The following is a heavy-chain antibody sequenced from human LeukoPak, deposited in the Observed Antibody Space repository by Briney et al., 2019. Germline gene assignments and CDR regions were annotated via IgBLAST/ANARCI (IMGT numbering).Heavy chain of an antibody. CDR1: GGSISSYY. CDR3: ARGPHDYGDLGPAFDI. Sequence: KPSETLSLTYTVSGGSISSYYWSWIRQPPGKGLEWIGYIYYSGSTNYNPSLKSRVTISVDTSKNQFSLKLSSVTAADTAVYYCARGPHDYGDLGPAFDIWGQGTMVTVSS. CDR2: IYYSGST. J-gene: IGHJ3*02. D-gene: IGHD4-17*01. V-gene: IGHV4-59*01.